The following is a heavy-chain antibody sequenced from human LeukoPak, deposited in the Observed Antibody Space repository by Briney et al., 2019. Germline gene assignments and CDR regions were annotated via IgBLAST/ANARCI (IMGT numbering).Heavy chain of an antibody. V-gene: IGHV3-15*01. D-gene: IGHD3-22*01. CDR2: IKSKTDGGTT. CDR1: GFTFSNAW. Sequence: GGSLRLSCAASGFTFSNAWMSWVRQAPGKGLEWVGRIKSKTDGGTTDYAAPVKGRFTISRDDSKNTLYLQMNSLKTEDTAVYYCTTTYHYDSSGYSLYYWGQGTLVTVSS. J-gene: IGHJ4*02. CDR3: TTTYHYDSSGYSLYY.